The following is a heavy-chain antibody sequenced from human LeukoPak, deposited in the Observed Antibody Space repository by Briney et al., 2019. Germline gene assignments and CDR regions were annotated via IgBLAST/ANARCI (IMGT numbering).Heavy chain of an antibody. CDR3: ATGPLAVGATTPDWFDP. D-gene: IGHD1-26*01. CDR2: IYPGDSDT. Sequence: GESLKISCKGSGYSFTSYWIGWVRQMPGKGLEWMGIIYPGDSDTRYSPSFQGQVTISADKSISTAYLQWSSLKASDTAMYYCATGPLAVGATTPDWFDPWGQGTLVTVSS. J-gene: IGHJ5*02. V-gene: IGHV5-51*01. CDR1: GYSFTSYW.